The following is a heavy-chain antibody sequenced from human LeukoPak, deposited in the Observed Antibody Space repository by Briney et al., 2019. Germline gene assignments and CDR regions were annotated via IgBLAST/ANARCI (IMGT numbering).Heavy chain of an antibody. J-gene: IGHJ4*02. CDR2: FDPEDGET. V-gene: IGHV1-24*01. D-gene: IGHD1-26*01. CDR1: GYTLTELS. Sequence: ASVKVSCKVSGYTLTELSMHWVRQAPGKGLEWMGGFDPEDGETIYAQKFQGRVTMTEDTSTDTAYMELSSLRSDDTAVYYCARRTSRYSGSYSPIDYWGQGTLVTVSS. CDR3: ARRTSRYSGSYSPIDY.